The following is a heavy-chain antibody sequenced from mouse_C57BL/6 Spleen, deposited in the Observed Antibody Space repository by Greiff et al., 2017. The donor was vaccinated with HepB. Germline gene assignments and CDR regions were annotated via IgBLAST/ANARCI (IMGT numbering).Heavy chain of an antibody. V-gene: IGHV1-39*01. CDR3: ARSLGHGSSYVFYAMDY. Sequence: SGPELVKPGASVKISCKASGYSFTDYNMNWVKQSNGKSLEWIGVINPNYGTTSYNQKFKGKATLTVDQSSSTAYMQLNSLTSEDSAVYYCARSLGHGSSYVFYAMDYWGQGTSVTVSS. CDR2: INPNYGTT. D-gene: IGHD1-1*01. J-gene: IGHJ4*01. CDR1: GYSFTDYN.